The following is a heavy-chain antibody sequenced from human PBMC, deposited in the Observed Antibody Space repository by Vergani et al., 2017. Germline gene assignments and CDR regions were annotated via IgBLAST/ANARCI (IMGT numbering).Heavy chain of an antibody. CDR1: GGTFSSYA. J-gene: IGHJ6*03. D-gene: IGHD6-19*01. CDR3: ARGIAVAGTAYYYYMDV. Sequence: QVQLVQSWAEVKKPGSSVKVSCKASGGTFSSYAISWVRQAPGQGLEWMGGIIPIFGTANYAQKFQGRVTITADESTSTAYMELSSLRSEDTAVYYCARGIAVAGTAYYYYMDVWGKGTTVTVSS. V-gene: IGHV1-69*01. CDR2: IIPIFGTA.